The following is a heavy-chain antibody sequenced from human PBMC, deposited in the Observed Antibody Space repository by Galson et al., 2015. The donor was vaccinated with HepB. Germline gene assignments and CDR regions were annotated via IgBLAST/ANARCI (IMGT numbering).Heavy chain of an antibody. D-gene: IGHD3-9*01. Sequence: SLRLSCAASGFTFSNAWMSWVRQAPGKGLEWVGRIKSKTDGGTTDYAAPVKGRFTISRDDSKNTLYLQMNSLKTEDTAVYYCTTDSKPREYYDILTGYYGVVGDHGMDVWGQGTTVTVSS. CDR1: GFTFSNAW. J-gene: IGHJ6*02. CDR2: IKSKTDGGTT. CDR3: TTDSKPREYYDILTGYYGVVGDHGMDV. V-gene: IGHV3-15*01.